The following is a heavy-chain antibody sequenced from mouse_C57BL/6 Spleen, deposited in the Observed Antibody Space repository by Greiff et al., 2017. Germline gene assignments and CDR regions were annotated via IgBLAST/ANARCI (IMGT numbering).Heavy chain of an antibody. CDR2: ISSGSSTI. CDR3: TSYYYCSSWYFDV. CDR1: GFTFSDYG. D-gene: IGHD1-1*01. Sequence: DVMLVESGGGLVKPGGSLKLSCAASGFTFSDYGMHWVRQAPEKGLEWVAYISSGSSTIYYADTVKGRFTISTDNATNTLFLQLTSLTSEDTAMYYGTSYYYCSSWYFDVWGTGTTVTVSS. V-gene: IGHV5-17*01. J-gene: IGHJ1*03.